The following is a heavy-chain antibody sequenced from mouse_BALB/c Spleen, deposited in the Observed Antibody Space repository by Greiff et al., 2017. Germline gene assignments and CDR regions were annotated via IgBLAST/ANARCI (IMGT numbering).Heavy chain of an antibody. V-gene: IGHV1-7*01. J-gene: IGHJ3*01. CDR3: APYGNYRTWFAY. Sequence: QVQLQQSGAELAKPGASVKMSCKASGYTFTSYWMHWVKQRPGQGLEWIGYINPSTGYTEYNQKFKDKATLTADKSSSTAYMQLSSLTSEDSAVYYCAPYGNYRTWFAYWGQGTLVTVSA. CDR1: GYTFTSYW. D-gene: IGHD2-10*02. CDR2: INPSTGYT.